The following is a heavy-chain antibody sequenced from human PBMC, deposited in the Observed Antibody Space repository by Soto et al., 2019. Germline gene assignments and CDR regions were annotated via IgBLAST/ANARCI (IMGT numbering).Heavy chain of an antibody. CDR2: ISRDGGTK. V-gene: IGHV3-30*03. J-gene: IGHJ4*02. CDR3: TGAVASGY. Sequence: QVQLVESGGGVVQPGRSLRLSCAVSGFTVSTYGMHWVRQAPGKGLEWVAVISRDGGTKYYADSVKGRFTISRDNSRNTLFLEMSSLRSDDMAVYYCTGAVASGYWGQGTLVTVSS. D-gene: IGHD2-8*02. CDR1: GFTVSTYG.